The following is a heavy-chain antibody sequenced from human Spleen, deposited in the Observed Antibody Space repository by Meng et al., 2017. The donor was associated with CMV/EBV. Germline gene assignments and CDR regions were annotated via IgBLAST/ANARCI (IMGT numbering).Heavy chain of an antibody. D-gene: IGHD2-15*01. CDR3: ARVLGYCTGGSCWYDF. CDR2: INPNNGGT. J-gene: IGHJ4*02. V-gene: IGHV1-2*02. Sequence: YYFNAYYLHWVRQAPGQGLEWLGWINPNNGGTKYAQKFQGRVTMTRDKSVTTAFMELSSLRSDDTAVYYCARVLGYCTGGSCWYDFWGQGTLVTVSS. CDR1: YYFNAYY.